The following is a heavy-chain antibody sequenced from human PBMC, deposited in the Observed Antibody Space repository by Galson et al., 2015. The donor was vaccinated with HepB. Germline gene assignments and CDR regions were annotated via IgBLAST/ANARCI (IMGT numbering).Heavy chain of an antibody. Sequence: SLRLSCAASGFTFSTYTMSWVRQAPGKGLEWVSGVSRRGTNADYTDSVKGRFSISRDDSKNMLYLEMKSLRAEDTAVYYCAKLAGGCGSTDCYTAFWGQGTLVTVSS. D-gene: IGHD2-2*02. J-gene: IGHJ4*02. CDR3: AKLAGGCGSTDCYTAF. V-gene: IGHV3-23*01. CDR2: VSRRGTNA. CDR1: GFTFSTYT.